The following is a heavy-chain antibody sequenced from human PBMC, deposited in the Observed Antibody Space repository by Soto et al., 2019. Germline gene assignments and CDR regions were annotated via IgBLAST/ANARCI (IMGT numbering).Heavy chain of an antibody. D-gene: IGHD2-15*01. CDR2: IWYDGSNK. CDR1: GFTFSSYG. Sequence: QVQLVESGGGVVQPGRSLRLSCAASGFTFSSYGMHWVRQAPGKGLEWVAVIWYDGSNKYYADSVKGRFTISRDNSKNTLYLQMNSLRADDTAGYYCAREGTYCSGGSCYPHFDYWGQGTLVTVSS. V-gene: IGHV3-33*01. J-gene: IGHJ4*02. CDR3: AREGTYCSGGSCYPHFDY.